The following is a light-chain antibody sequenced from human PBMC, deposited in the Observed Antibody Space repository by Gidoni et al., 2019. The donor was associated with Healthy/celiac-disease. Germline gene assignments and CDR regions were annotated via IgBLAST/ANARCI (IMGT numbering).Light chain of an antibody. CDR3: QQSYHYPRT. Sequence: IQLTQSPSSLSASVGDRVTITCRASQSISSYLNWYQQKPGKAPKLLIYAASSLQSGVPSRFSGSGSGTDFTLTISSLQPEDFATYYCQQSYHYPRTFGQGTKVEIK. V-gene: IGKV1-39*01. J-gene: IGKJ1*01. CDR2: AAS. CDR1: QSISSY.